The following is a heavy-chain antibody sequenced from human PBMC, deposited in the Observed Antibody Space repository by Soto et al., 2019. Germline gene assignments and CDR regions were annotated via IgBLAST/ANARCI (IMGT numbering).Heavy chain of an antibody. CDR2: IYYSGST. J-gene: IGHJ3*02. Sequence: PSETLSLTCTVSGGSISSGDYYWSWIRQPPGKGLEWIGYIYYSGSTYHNPSLKSRVTISVDTSKNQFSLKLSSVTAADTAVYYCARARGPVVPADGAFDIWGQGTMVTVSS. V-gene: IGHV4-30-4*01. CDR3: ARARGPVVPADGAFDI. CDR1: GGSISSGDYY. D-gene: IGHD2-2*01.